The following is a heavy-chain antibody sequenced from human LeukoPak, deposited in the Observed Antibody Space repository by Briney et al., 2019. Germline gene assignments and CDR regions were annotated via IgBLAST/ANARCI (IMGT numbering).Heavy chain of an antibody. V-gene: IGHV3-30*04. CDR2: ISYDGSNK. Sequence: PGGSLRLSCAASGFTFSSYAMHWVRQAPGKGLEWVAVISYDGSNKYYADSVKGRFTISRDNAKNSLYLQMNSLRAEDTAVYYCARDPPSIFGVVHDTSAVYWGQGTLVTVSS. CDR3: ARDPPSIFGVVHDTSAVY. D-gene: IGHD3-3*01. J-gene: IGHJ4*02. CDR1: GFTFSSYA.